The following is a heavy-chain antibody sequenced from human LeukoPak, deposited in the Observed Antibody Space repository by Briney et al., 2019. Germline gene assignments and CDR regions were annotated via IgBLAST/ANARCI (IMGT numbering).Heavy chain of an antibody. D-gene: IGHD3-22*01. V-gene: IGHV5-51*01. CDR3: ARHWGFYDSSGYYYTHFDY. CDR2: IYPGDSDT. J-gene: IGHJ4*02. CDR1: GYSFTSYW. Sequence: KPGESLKLSCKGSGYSFTSYWIGWVRQIPGEGLELMGIIYPGDSDTSYSPSFQGQVTISADKSISTSYLQWSSLKASDTAMYYCARHWGFYDSSGYYYTHFDYWGQGTLVTVSS.